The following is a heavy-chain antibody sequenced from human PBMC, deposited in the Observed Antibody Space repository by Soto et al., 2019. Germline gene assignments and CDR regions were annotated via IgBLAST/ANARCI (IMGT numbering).Heavy chain of an antibody. CDR1: GFTFSTFS. J-gene: IGHJ4*02. V-gene: IGHV3-48*01. D-gene: IGHD2-2*01. Sequence: PGGSLRLSCAASGFTFSTFSMNWVRQAPGKGLEWVSYISSTSSSISYADSVKGRFTVSRDNAKNSLYLQMDSLRAEDTAVYYCARVRITSSQNYFFDYWGQGTLVTVSS. CDR2: ISSTSSSI. CDR3: ARVRITSSQNYFFDY.